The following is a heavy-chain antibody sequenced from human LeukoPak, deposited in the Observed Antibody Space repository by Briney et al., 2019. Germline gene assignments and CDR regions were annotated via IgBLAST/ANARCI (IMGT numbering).Heavy chain of an antibody. V-gene: IGHV4-39*01. Sequence: SETLSLTCTVSGGSISSSSYYWGWIRQPPGKGLEWIGSIYYSGSTYYNPSLKSRVTISIDTSKNQFSLKLSSVTAADTAVYYCARLVVTASQFDYWGQGTLVTVSS. CDR2: IYYSGST. J-gene: IGHJ4*02. D-gene: IGHD2-21*02. CDR3: ARLVVTASQFDY. CDR1: GGSISSSSYY.